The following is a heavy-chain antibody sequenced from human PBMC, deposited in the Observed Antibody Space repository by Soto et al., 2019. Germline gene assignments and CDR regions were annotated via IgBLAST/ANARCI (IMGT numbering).Heavy chain of an antibody. J-gene: IGHJ6*02. Sequence: PSETLSVTCTVSCGSISSSSYYWGWIRQPPGKGLEWIGSIYYSGSTHYNPSLKSRVTISVDTSKNQFSLKVRSVTAADTAVYYCARAVGSGWHNGFFGNYYYYGMDVWGQGTTVTVSS. D-gene: IGHD6-19*01. V-gene: IGHV4-39*01. CDR3: ARAVGSGWHNGFFGNYYYYGMDV. CDR1: CGSISSSSYY. CDR2: IYYSGST.